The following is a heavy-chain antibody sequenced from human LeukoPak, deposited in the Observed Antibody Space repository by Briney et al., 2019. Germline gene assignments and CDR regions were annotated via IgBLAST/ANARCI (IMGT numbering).Heavy chain of an antibody. J-gene: IGHJ4*02. CDR2: IKQDGSEK. CDR3: ARGPLLWFGDPSDY. CDR1: GFTFSSYW. V-gene: IGHV3-7*03. Sequence: GGSLRLSCAASGFTFSSYWMSWVRQAPGKGLEWVANIKQDGSEKYYADSVKGRFTISRDNAKNSLYLQMNSLRAEDTAVYYCARGPLLWFGDPSDYWGQGTLVTVSS. D-gene: IGHD3-10*01.